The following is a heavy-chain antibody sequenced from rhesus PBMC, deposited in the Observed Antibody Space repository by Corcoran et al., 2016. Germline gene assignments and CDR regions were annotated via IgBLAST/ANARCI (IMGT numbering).Heavy chain of an antibody. V-gene: IGHV4-143*01. CDR3: ARLLGSDV. J-gene: IGHJ5-1*01. CDR2: IYGGSCST. CDR1: GGSISAYYY. Sequence: QVQLQELGPGLVKPSETLSLTRAVYGGSISAYYYWSWIRQPPGKGLECIGQIYGGSCSTYYNPSLKSRVTVSKDTSKNQFSLKLSSVTAADTAVYYCARLLGSDVWGPGVLVTVSS. D-gene: IGHD3-9*01.